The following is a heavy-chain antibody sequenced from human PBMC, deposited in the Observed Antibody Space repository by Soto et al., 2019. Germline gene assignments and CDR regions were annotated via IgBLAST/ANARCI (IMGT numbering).Heavy chain of an antibody. CDR1: GGSISSGGYY. D-gene: IGHD2-15*01. V-gene: IGHV4-31*03. CDR2: IYYSGST. J-gene: IGHJ3*02. Sequence: TLSLTCTVSGGSISSGGYYWSWIRQHPGKGLEWIGYIYYSGSTYYNPSLKSRVTISVDTSKNQFSLKLSSVTAADTAVYYCARDGRVVAATPAGASAFDIWGQGTMVTVSS. CDR3: ARDGRVVAATPAGASAFDI.